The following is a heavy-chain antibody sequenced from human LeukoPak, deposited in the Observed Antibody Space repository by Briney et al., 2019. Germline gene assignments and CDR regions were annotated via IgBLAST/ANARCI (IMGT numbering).Heavy chain of an antibody. J-gene: IGHJ5*02. CDR2: INSDGSST. D-gene: IGHD3-22*01. V-gene: IGHV3-74*01. CDR3: ARRSYYYDSSGYYSSWFDP. Sequence: GGSLRLSCAASGFTFSSYWMHWVRQAPGKGLVWVSRINSDGSSTSYADSVKGRFTISRDNSKNTLYLQMNSLRAEDTAVYYCARRSYYYDSSGYYSSWFDPWGQGTLVTVSS. CDR1: GFTFSSYW.